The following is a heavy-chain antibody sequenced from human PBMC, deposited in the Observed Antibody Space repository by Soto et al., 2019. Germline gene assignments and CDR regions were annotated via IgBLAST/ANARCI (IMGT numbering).Heavy chain of an antibody. D-gene: IGHD6-13*01. CDR3: ARVDSSSFDDY. Sequence: SETLSLTCAVYGGSFSGYYWSWIRQPPGKGLEWIGEINHSGSTNYNPSLKSRVTISVDTSKNQFSLKLSSVTAADSAVYYCARVDSSSFDDYWGQGTLVTVSS. J-gene: IGHJ4*02. V-gene: IGHV4-34*01. CDR1: GGSFSGYY. CDR2: INHSGST.